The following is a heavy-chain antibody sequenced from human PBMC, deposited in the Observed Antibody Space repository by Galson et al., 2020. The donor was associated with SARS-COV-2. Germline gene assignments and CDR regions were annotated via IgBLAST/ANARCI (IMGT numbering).Heavy chain of an antibody. CDR3: ATAEPDYYYDYGMDG. Sequence: GGYLRLSCAASGFTFSSYAMSWVRQAPGKGLEWVSAISGSGGSTYYADSVKGRFTISRDNSKNTLYLQMNSLRAEDTAVYYCATAEPDYYYDYGMDGWGQGTTVTVSS. J-gene: IGHJ6*02. CDR2: ISGSGGST. V-gene: IGHV3-23*01. CDR1: GFTFSSYA.